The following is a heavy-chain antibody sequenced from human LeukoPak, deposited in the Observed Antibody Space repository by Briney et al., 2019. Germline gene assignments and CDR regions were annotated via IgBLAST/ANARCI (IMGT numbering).Heavy chain of an antibody. CDR2: IYYNGFT. V-gene: IGHV4-31*03. CDR3: ARAHDFWSGSNSMDV. CDR1: GGSNNSEPYY. Sequence: SETLSLTCTVSGGSNNSEPYYWSWIRHLPGRGLEWIGYIYYNGFTYSNPSLKSRLTMSVDTSKSQFSLKLSSVTAADTAVYYCARAHDFWSGSNSMDVWGQGATVTVSS. D-gene: IGHD3-3*01. J-gene: IGHJ6*02.